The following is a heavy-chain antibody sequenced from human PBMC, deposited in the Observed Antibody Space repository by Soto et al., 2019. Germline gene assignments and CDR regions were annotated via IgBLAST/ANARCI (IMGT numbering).Heavy chain of an antibody. J-gene: IGHJ4*02. V-gene: IGHV3-15*01. CDR2: IKSKTDGGTT. CDR3: TTDILVPAAPGRIDY. CDR1: GFTFSNAW. D-gene: IGHD2-2*01. Sequence: PGGSLRLSCAASGFTFSNAWMSWVRQAPGKGLEWVGRIKSKTDGGTTDYAAPVKGRFTISRDDSKNTLYLQMNSLKTEDTAVYYCTTDILVPAAPGRIDYWGQGTLVTVSS.